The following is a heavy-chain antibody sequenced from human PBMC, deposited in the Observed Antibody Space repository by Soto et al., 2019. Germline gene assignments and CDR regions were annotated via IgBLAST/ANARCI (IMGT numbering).Heavy chain of an antibody. CDR3: XXXPSGXSXYXSDY. Sequence: QLQLXASGPGLVKPSETLSLTCTVSGGSISSSSYYWGWIRQPPGKGLEWIGSIYYGGSTYXXXSXXXXXXXXXXXXXXXXXXXXXXXXXXXXXXXYCXXXPSGXSXYXSDYWGQGXXVTV. J-gene: IGHJ4*02. V-gene: IGHV4-39*01. CDR1: GGSISSSSYY. CDR2: IYYGGST. D-gene: IGHD3-10*01.